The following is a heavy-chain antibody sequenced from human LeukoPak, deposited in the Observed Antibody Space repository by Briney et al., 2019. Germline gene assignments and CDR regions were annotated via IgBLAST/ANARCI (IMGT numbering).Heavy chain of an antibody. D-gene: IGHD3-10*01. Sequence: GESLKISCQGSGYNFAGLWIGWVRQMPGKGLEWKGIIYPGDSDTKYSPSFEGQVTISADKSINTAYLQWSSLKASDNGMYFCARVLGSGTYLYYLDFWGQGTLVTVSS. CDR2: IYPGDSDT. CDR3: ARVLGSGTYLYYLDF. J-gene: IGHJ4*02. CDR1: GYNFAGLW. V-gene: IGHV5-51*01.